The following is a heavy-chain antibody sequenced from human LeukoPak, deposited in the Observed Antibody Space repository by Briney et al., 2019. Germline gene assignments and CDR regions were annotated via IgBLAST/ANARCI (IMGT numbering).Heavy chain of an antibody. V-gene: IGHV4-61*02. CDR1: GDSIDSGRHY. Sequence: PSETLSLTCTVSGDSIDSGRHYWSWIRQAAGKGLEWIGRVESSGNTKYNPSLQSRVSISVDTSKNQFSLKLNSVTAADTAVYYCARDSIGSTWYVIWGQGTLVTVSS. D-gene: IGHD6-13*01. J-gene: IGHJ3*02. CDR2: VESSGNT. CDR3: ARDSIGSTWYVI.